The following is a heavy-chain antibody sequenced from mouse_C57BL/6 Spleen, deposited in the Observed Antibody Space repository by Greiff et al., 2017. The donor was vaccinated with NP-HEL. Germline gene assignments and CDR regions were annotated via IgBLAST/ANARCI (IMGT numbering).Heavy chain of an antibody. J-gene: IGHJ4*01. D-gene: IGHD2-2*01. V-gene: IGHV5-4*01. CDR3: ARDFATMVTGLAMDY. CDR1: GFTFSSYA. Sequence: EVQLVESGGGLVKPGGSLKLSCAASGFTFSSYAMSWVRQTPEKRLEWVATISDGGSYTYYPDNVKGRFTISRDNAKNNLYLQMSHLQSEDTAMYYCARDFATMVTGLAMDYWGQGTSVTVSS. CDR2: ISDGGSYT.